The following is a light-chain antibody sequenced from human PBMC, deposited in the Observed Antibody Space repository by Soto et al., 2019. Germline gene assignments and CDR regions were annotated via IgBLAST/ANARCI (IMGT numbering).Light chain of an antibody. CDR2: EVK. V-gene: IGLV2-14*01. Sequence: QSALTQPASVSGAPGQSITISCTGTSSDVGGYHYVSWYQQHPGKAPKLIIYEVKNRPSGVFNRVSGSKSDNTASLTDSGLQDEDEAYYYCSSYTSSHTYVFGTGTKLTVL. CDR3: SSYTSSHTYV. J-gene: IGLJ1*01. CDR1: SSDVGGYHY.